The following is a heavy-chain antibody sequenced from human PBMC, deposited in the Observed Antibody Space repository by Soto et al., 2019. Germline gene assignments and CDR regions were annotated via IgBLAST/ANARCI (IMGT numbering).Heavy chain of an antibody. D-gene: IGHD6-19*01. Sequence: SGPTLVNPTQTLTLTCTFSGFSLSSTRVAVGWIRQPPGKALEWLALIYWDDDKRYSSFLKSRLTITKDTSKNQVVLTMSNMDPVDTARYYCAHIVVAGLGYDFDYWGQ. J-gene: IGHJ4*02. CDR1: GFSLSSTRVA. V-gene: IGHV2-5*02. CDR2: IYWDDDK. CDR3: AHIVVAGLGYDFDY.